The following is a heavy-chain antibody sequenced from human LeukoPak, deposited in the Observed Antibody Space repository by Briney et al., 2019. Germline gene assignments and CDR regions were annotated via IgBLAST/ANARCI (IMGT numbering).Heavy chain of an antibody. CDR1: GFTFSNAW. CDR2: TKSKTDGGTT. V-gene: IGHV3-15*01. D-gene: IGHD4-17*01. J-gene: IGHJ4*02. CDR3: AAVTVDYGDSSFDF. Sequence: GGSLRLSCAASGFTFSNAWMSWVRQAPGKGLEWVGRTKSKTDGGTTDYAEPVKGRFTISRDDSKKTLYLQMNSLKTEDTALYYCAAVTVDYGDSSFDFWGQGTLVTVSS.